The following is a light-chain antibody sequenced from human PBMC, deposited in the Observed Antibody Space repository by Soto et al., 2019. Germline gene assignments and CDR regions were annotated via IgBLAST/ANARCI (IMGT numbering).Light chain of an antibody. Sequence: QSALTHPASVSGSPGQSITISCPGTSRDVGGFNYVSWYQQHPGKAPKLMISDVSNRPSGVSNRFSGSKSGNTASLTISGLQAEDEADYYCSSYTSSNTLVVFGGGTKVTVL. V-gene: IGLV2-14*01. J-gene: IGLJ2*01. CDR1: SRDVGGFNY. CDR3: SSYTSSNTLVV. CDR2: DVS.